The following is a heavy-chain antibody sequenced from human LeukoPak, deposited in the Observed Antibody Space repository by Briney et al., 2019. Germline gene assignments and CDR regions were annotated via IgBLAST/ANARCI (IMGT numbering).Heavy chain of an antibody. CDR1: GYTFTGYY. Sequence: SVKVSCKASGYTFTGYYMHWVRQAPGQGLEWMGGIIPIFGTANYAQKFQGRVTITADESTSTAYMELSSLRSEDTAVYYCARDGRGAVAGNYFDYWGQGTLVTVSS. D-gene: IGHD6-19*01. CDR2: IIPIFGTA. V-gene: IGHV1-69*13. J-gene: IGHJ4*02. CDR3: ARDGRGAVAGNYFDY.